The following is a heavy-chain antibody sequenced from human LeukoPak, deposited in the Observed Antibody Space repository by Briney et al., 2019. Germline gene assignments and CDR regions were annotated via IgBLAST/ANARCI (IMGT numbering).Heavy chain of an antibody. Sequence: SGTLSLTCAVSGDSISTRNWFSWVRQSPGKGLEWLVEAFDSSRINYNPSVKGRVTISVDKSRNQFSLELRSVTAAETAMYWCARHGPGSFIGRDAFDIWGRGTMVTVS. D-gene: IGHD3-10*01. V-gene: IGHV4-4*01. CDR3: ARHGPGSFIGRDAFDI. J-gene: IGHJ3*02. CDR2: AFDSSRI. CDR1: GDSISTRNW.